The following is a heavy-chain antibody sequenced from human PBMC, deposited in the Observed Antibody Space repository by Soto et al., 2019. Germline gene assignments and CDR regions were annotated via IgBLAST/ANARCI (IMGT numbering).Heavy chain of an antibody. V-gene: IGHV1-69*02. CDR2: IIPILGIA. CDR1: GGTFSSYT. CDR3: ARVGSIYAAFDI. Sequence: SVKVSCKASGGTFSSYTISWVRQAPGQGLEWMGRIIPILGIANYAQKFQGRVTITADKSTSTAYMELSSLRSEDTAVYYCARVGSIYAAFDIWGQGTMVTVSS. J-gene: IGHJ3*02. D-gene: IGHD3-10*01.